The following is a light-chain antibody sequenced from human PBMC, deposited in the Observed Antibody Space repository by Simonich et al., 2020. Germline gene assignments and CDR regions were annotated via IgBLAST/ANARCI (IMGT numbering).Light chain of an antibody. CDR2: EGS. CDR3: MQSIQLPIT. Sequence: DIVMTQTPLSLSVTPGQPASISCKSSQSLLHSDGKTYLYWYLQKPCQSPQLLIYEGSNRFSGVPDRFSGSGSGTDFTLKISRVDAEDVGVYYCMQSIQLPITFGQGTRLEIK. V-gene: IGKV2D-29*02. CDR1: QSLLHSDGKTY. J-gene: IGKJ5*01.